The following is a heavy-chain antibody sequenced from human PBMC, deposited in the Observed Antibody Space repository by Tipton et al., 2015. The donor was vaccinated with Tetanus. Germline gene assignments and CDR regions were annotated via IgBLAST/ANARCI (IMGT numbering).Heavy chain of an antibody. CDR2: IFPLYGTS. D-gene: IGHD2-15*01. V-gene: IGHV1-69*01. CDR1: GGTFKTYA. CDR3: VRPDRYCSGGSCYLALDY. Sequence: QLVQSGAEVKKPGSSVRVSCKTSGGTFKTYAISWVRQAPGQGLEWMGGIFPLYGTSNYAPKFQGRVTITADEPTGTAYLELSSLIFEDTAVYYCVRPDRYCSGGSCYLALDYWGQGTLITVSS. J-gene: IGHJ4*02.